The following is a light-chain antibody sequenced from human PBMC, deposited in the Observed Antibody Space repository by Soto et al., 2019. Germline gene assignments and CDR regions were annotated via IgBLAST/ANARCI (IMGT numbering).Light chain of an antibody. CDR2: GAS. V-gene: IGKV3-20*01. J-gene: IGKJ1*01. Sequence: EIVLTQSPGTLSLSPGERATLSCRASQSVSNNYLAWYQQKPGQAPRLLIYGASNRATGIPDRFSGSGSGTDFTLTISRLEPEDFATYYCHQYNSYWTFGQGTKVEIK. CDR1: QSVSNNY. CDR3: HQYNSYWT.